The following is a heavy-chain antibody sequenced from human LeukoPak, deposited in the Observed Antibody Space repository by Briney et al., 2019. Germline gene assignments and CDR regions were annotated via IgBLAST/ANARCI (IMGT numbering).Heavy chain of an antibody. CDR3: AKGGRRRDYYFDY. V-gene: IGHV4-34*01. J-gene: IGHJ4*02. CDR1: GGSFSGYY. Sequence: SETLSLTCAVYGGSFSGYYWSWIRQPPGKGLEWIGEINHSGSTNYNPSLKSRVTISVDTSKNQFSLKLSSVTAADTAVYYCAKGGRRRDYYFDYWGQGTLVTVSS. D-gene: IGHD1-14*01. CDR2: INHSGST.